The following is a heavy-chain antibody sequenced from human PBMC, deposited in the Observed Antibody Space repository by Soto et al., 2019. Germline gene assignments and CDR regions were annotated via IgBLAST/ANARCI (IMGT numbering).Heavy chain of an antibody. D-gene: IGHD2-15*01. J-gene: IGHJ3*02. CDR3: ARDLRLVESATGAFDI. CDR2: ISRSGTTS. Sequence: GGSLRLSCAASGCTFGTYSINWVRQAPGKGLEWVSYISRSGTTSNYADSVRGRFTVSRDNAKNSVYLQMNSLRDGDTAVYYCARDLRLVESATGAFDIWGQGTMVTVSS. CDR1: GCTFGTYS. V-gene: IGHV3-48*02.